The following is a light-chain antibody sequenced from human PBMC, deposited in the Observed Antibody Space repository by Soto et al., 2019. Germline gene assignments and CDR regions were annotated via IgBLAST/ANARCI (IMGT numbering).Light chain of an antibody. V-gene: IGKV1-5*01. CDR3: QHPGT. CDR1: QSISSW. Sequence: DIPMTQSPSTLSASVGDRVTITCRASQSISSWLAWYQQIPGKAPKLLIYDASNLESGVPSRFSGSGSGTEFTLTISSLQPDDFATYYCQHPGTFGPGTKVDIK. CDR2: DAS. J-gene: IGKJ3*01.